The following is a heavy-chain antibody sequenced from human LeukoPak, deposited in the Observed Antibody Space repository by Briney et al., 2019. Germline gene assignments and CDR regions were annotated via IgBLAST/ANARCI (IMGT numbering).Heavy chain of an antibody. CDR1: GFRFNIYT. D-gene: IGHD5-24*01. CDR2: IFGSGYNT. CDR3: AKDLLQGDGYWDIDS. Sequence: GGSLRLSCAASGFRFNIYTMSWVRQAPGKGLEWVAGIFGSGYNTYYADSVKGWFTISRDNSKNTLYLQMNSLGVEDTAIYYCAKDLLQGDGYWDIDSWGQGTLVSVSS. J-gene: IGHJ4*02. V-gene: IGHV3-23*01.